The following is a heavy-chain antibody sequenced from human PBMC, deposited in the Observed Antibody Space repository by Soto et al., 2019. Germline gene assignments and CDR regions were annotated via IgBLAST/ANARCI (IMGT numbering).Heavy chain of an antibody. D-gene: IGHD3-22*01. V-gene: IGHV4-34*01. CDR3: ARGRNYCENSGYYFYFDY. CDR2: IHQGGST. Sequence: SETLSLTCTVSGGSFSGYFWSWIRQLPGKGLDWIGEIHQGGSTHYNPSLKSRVTISVDASKYQFSLKLNSVTAADTAVYYCARGRNYCENSGYYFYFDYWGQGTPVTVSS. J-gene: IGHJ4*02. CDR1: GGSFSGYF.